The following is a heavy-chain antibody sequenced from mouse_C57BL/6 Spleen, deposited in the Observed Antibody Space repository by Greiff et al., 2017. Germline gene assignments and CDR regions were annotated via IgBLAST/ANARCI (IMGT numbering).Heavy chain of an antibody. D-gene: IGHD1-1*01. J-gene: IGHJ2*01. V-gene: IGHV1-82*01. Sequence: VQLQQSGPELVKPGASVKISCKASGYAFSSSWMNWVKQRPGKGLEWIGRIYPGDGDTNYNGKFKGKATLTADKSSSTAYMQLSSLTSEDSAVYFCARTYGSSRFDYWGQGTTLTVSS. CDR2: IYPGDGDT. CDR3: ARTYGSSRFDY. CDR1: GYAFSSSW.